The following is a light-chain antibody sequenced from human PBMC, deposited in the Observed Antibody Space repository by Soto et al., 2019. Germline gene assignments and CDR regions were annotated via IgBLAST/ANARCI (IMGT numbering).Light chain of an antibody. Sequence: QSALTQPASVSGSPGQSITISCTGTSSDVGSYNFVSWYQQHPGKAPKLMIYEGSKRPSGAPNRFSGSKSGNTASLSISGLQAEDEADYYCCSYAGSFTWVFGGGTKLTVL. V-gene: IGLV2-23*01. CDR1: SSDVGSYNF. CDR3: CSYAGSFTWV. CDR2: EGS. J-gene: IGLJ3*02.